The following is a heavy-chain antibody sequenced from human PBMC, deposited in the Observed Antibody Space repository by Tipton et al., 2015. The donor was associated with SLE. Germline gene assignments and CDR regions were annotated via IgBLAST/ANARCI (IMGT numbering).Heavy chain of an antibody. CDR1: GGSISSSSYY. Sequence: TLSLTCTVSGGSISSSSYYWGWIRQPPVKGLEWIGSIYYSGSTYYNPSLKSRVTISVDTSKNQFSLKLSSVTAADTAVYYCARAGGGDSNWFDPWGQGTLVTVSS. CDR3: ARAGGGDSNWFDP. CDR2: IYYSGST. D-gene: IGHD2-21*01. J-gene: IGHJ5*02. V-gene: IGHV4-39*07.